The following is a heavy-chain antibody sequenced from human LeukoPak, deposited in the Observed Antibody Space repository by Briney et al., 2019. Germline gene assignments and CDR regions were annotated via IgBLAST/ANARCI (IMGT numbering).Heavy chain of an antibody. J-gene: IGHJ5*02. V-gene: IGHV1-69*06. Sequence: ASVKVSCKASGGTFSSYAISWVRQAPGQGLEWMGGIIPIFGTANYAQKFQGRVTITADKSTSTAYMELSSLRSEDTAVYYCARDQEGIAVPGTKGRAFDPWGQGTLVTVSS. CDR3: ARDQEGIAVPGTKGRAFDP. CDR1: GGTFSSYA. CDR2: IIPIFGTA. D-gene: IGHD6-19*01.